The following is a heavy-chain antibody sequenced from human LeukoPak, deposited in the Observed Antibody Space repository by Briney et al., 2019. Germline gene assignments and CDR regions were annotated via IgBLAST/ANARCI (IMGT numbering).Heavy chain of an antibody. J-gene: IGHJ4*02. CDR2: ISGSGGST. CDR1: GFTFSNAW. CDR3: AKDQGVLLWFGELFSFDY. V-gene: IGHV3-23*01. Sequence: GGSLRLSCAASGFTFSNAWMSWVRQAPGKGLEWVSAISGSGGSTYYADSVKGRFTISRDNSKNTLYLQMNSLRAEDTAVYYCAKDQGVLLWFGELFSFDYWGQGTLVTVSS. D-gene: IGHD3-10*01.